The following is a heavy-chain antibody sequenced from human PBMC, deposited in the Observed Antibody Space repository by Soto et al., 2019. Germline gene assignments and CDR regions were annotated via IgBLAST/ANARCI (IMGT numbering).Heavy chain of an antibody. V-gene: IGHV3-33*06. CDR3: AKAVTPGVYYVDS. CDR2: IWHDATYK. J-gene: IGHJ4*02. CDR1: GFTFSRNG. D-gene: IGHD3-10*01. Sequence: QVQLVECGGGGVQPGESRRLSCTASGFTFSRNGMHCVRQAPGKGLEWVAVIWHDATYKCYGESVNGRFTISRDNSKNPLYLQMDSLRVEDTAVYCCAKAVTPGVYYVDSWGQGTLVTVSS.